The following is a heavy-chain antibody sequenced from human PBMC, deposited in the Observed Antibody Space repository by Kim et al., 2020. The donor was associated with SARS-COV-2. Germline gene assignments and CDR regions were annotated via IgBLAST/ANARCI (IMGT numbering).Heavy chain of an antibody. J-gene: IGHJ6*02. V-gene: IGHV4-34*01. Sequence: SRVTISVATSKNQFSLKLSSVTAADTAVYYCARVRSYSGYGGHYYYGMDVWGQGTTVTVSS. D-gene: IGHD5-12*01. CDR3: ARVRSYSGYGGHYYYGMDV.